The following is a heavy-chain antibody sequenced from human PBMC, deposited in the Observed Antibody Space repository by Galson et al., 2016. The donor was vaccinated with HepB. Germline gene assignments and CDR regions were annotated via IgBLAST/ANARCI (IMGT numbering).Heavy chain of an antibody. CDR1: GFTFSSYG. CDR2: IWYDGSNK. CDR3: GRGTVFSPHKFDY. J-gene: IGHJ4*02. V-gene: IGHV3-33*01. Sequence: SLRLSCAASGFTFSSYGMHWVRQAPGKGLEWVAVIWYDGSNKYYADSVKGRFTISRDNSKNTLYLQMNSLRAEDTAVYYCGRGTVFSPHKFDYWGQGTLVTVSS. D-gene: IGHD4-11*01.